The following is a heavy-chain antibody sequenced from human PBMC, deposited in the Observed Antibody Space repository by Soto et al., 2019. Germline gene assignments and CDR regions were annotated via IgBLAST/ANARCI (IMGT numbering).Heavy chain of an antibody. CDR3: HPVTLNWCDP. CDR2: SRNKAKSYTT. CDR1: GFSFSDHY. V-gene: IGHV3-72*01. J-gene: IGHJ5*02. Sequence: EVQVVESGGGLVQPGGSLRLSCAASGFSFSDHYMDWVRQAPGRGLEWVGRSRNKAKSYTTEYAASVKGRFTISRDGSKNSVYLQMNSLKTEDTARYYCHPVTLNWCDPWGQGTLVTVSS. D-gene: IGHD4-4*01.